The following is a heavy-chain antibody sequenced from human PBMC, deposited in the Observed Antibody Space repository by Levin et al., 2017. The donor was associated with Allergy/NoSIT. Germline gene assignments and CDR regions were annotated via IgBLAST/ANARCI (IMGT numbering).Heavy chain of an antibody. Sequence: GESLKISCAASGFTFSSYSMNWVRQAPGKGLEWVSSISSSSSYIYYADSVNGRFTISRDNAKNSLYLQMNSLRAEDTAVYYCARFPGVVVVAALFDIWGKGTMVTVSS. CDR2: ISSSSSYI. D-gene: IGHD2-15*01. J-gene: IGHJ3*02. V-gene: IGHV3-21*01. CDR1: GFTFSSYS. CDR3: ARFPGVVVVAALFDI.